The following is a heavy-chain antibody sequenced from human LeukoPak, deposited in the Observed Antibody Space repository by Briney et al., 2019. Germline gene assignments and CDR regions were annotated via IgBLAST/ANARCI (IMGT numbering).Heavy chain of an antibody. CDR1: GYTFTSYG. CDR2: ISAYNGNT. D-gene: IGHD3-22*01. CDR3: ARVSLGYYYDSSGYYPPDY. V-gene: IGHV1-18*01. J-gene: IGHJ4*02. Sequence: ASVKVSCKASGYTFTSYGISWARQAPGQGLEWMGWISAYNGNTNYAQKLQGRVTMTTDTSTSTAYMELRSLRSDDTAVYYCARVSLGYYYDSSGYYPPDYWGQGTLATVSS.